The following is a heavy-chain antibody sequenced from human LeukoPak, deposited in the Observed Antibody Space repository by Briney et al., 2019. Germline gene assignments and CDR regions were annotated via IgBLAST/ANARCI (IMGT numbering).Heavy chain of an antibody. CDR1: GGSISSSSYY. CDR2: IYYSGST. Sequence: SETLSLTCTVSGGSISSSSYYWGWIRQPPGKGLEWIGSIYYSGSTYYNPSLKSRVTISVDTSKNQFSLKLSSVTAADTAVYYCARDSWKQLAHDAFDIWGQGTMVTVSS. D-gene: IGHD6-6*01. J-gene: IGHJ3*02. V-gene: IGHV4-39*07. CDR3: ARDSWKQLAHDAFDI.